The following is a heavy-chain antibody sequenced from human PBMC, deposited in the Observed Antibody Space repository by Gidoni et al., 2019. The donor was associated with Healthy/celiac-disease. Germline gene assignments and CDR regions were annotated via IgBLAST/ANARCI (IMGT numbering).Heavy chain of an antibody. D-gene: IGHD3-16*02. CDR1: GFTFSGPA. V-gene: IGHV3-73*02. Sequence: EVQLVESGGGLVQPGGSLKLSCAAPGFTFSGPAMHWVRQASGKGLEWVGRIRSKANSYATAYAASVKGRFTISRDDSKNTAYLQMNSLKTEDTAVYYCTSSYDYIWGSYRYDYWGQGTLVTVSS. CDR2: IRSKANSYAT. J-gene: IGHJ4*02. CDR3: TSSYDYIWGSYRYDY.